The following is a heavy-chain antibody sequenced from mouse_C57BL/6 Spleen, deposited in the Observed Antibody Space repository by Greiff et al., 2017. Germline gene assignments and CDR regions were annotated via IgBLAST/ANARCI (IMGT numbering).Heavy chain of an antibody. CDR2: IYPSDSET. Sequence: VQLQQPGAELVRPGSSVKLSCKASGYTFTSYWMDWVKQRPGQGLEWIGNIYPSDSETHYNQKFKDKATLTVDKSSSTAYMQLSSLTSEDTAVYYCTYYYGFAYWGQGTLVTVSA. V-gene: IGHV1-61*01. CDR1: GYTFTSYW. CDR3: TYYYGFAY. D-gene: IGHD1-1*01. J-gene: IGHJ3*01.